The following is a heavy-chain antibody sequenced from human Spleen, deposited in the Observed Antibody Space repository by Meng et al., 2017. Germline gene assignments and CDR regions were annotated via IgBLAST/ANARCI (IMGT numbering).Heavy chain of an antibody. CDR3: AARIAVAGPLNWFDP. CDR2: ISAYNGDT. CDR1: GYTFTSYG. D-gene: IGHD6-19*01. J-gene: IGHJ5*02. Sequence: ASVKVSCKASGYTFTSYGFIWVRQAPGQGLEWMGWISAYNGDTNYAQKLQGRVTLTTDSSTSTAYMELRSLTSDDTAVYYCAARIAVAGPLNWFDPWGQGTLVTVSS. V-gene: IGHV1-18*01.